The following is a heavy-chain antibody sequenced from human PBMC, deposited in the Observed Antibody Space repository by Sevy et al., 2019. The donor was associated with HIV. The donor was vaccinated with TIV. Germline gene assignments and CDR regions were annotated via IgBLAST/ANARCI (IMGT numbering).Heavy chain of an antibody. D-gene: IGHD3-10*01. Sequence: SESLSLTCTVSGGSISSYYWSWIRQPPGKGLEWIGYIYYSGSTNYNPSLKSRVTISVDTSKNQFSLKLSSVTAADTAVYYCARVWSGVYMDVWGKGTTVTVSS. CDR2: IYYSGST. V-gene: IGHV4-59*01. CDR1: GGSISSYY. CDR3: ARVWSGVYMDV. J-gene: IGHJ6*03.